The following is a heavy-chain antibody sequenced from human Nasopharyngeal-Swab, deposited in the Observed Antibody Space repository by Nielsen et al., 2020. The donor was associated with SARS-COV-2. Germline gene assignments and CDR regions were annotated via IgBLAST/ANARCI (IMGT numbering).Heavy chain of an antibody. Sequence: WIRQPPGKGLEWIGNIYYSGSTYYNPSLKSRVTISVDTSKNQFSLKLSSVTAADTAVYYCARTLTSITMIRPSWYFDYWGQGTLVTVSS. CDR3: ARTLTSITMIRPSWYFDY. D-gene: IGHD3-22*01. V-gene: IGHV4-31*02. CDR2: IYYSGST. J-gene: IGHJ4*02.